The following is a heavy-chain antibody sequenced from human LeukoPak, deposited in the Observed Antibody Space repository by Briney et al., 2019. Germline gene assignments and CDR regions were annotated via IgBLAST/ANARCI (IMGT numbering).Heavy chain of an antibody. D-gene: IGHD2-21*02. CDR3: ANYYVVVTAMAPI. J-gene: IGHJ4*02. V-gene: IGHV3-66*01. CDR1: GFTFSSNY. CDR2: IYAGGGT. Sequence: QPGGSLRLSCAASGFTFSSNYMSWVRQAPGKGLEWVSVIYAGGGTYYADSVKGRFTISRDNSKNTLYLQMNSLRAEDTAVYYCANYYVVVTAMAPICGQGTLVTVSS.